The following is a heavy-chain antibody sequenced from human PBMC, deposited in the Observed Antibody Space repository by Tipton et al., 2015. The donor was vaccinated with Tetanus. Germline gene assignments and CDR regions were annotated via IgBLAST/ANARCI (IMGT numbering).Heavy chain of an antibody. Sequence: TLSLTCSVSGGSLITGGHYWSWLRQLPGKGLEWIGCVYYTGKTYSNPSLQTRLTMSVDTSKDQFSLRLRSVTAADTAVYYCARLYSYGSLYWFDPWGQGTLVTVSS. CDR3: ARLYSYGSLYWFDP. CDR2: VYYTGKT. CDR1: GGSLITGGHY. J-gene: IGHJ5*02. D-gene: IGHD5-18*01. V-gene: IGHV4-31*03.